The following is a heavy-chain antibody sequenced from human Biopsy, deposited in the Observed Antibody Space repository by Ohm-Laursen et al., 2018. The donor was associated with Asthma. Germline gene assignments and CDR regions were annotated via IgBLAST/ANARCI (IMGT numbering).Heavy chain of an antibody. V-gene: IGHV3-53*01. Sequence: SLRLSCAASGFAVSRDHMFWVRQAPGKGLEWVSVIYSGGTSHTADSVRGRFTISRDYSKNTLYLQMHSLRAEDTAVYYCARRGGDCPIRGFDSWGPGTLVTVSS. CDR1: GFAVSRDH. J-gene: IGHJ4*02. CDR2: IYSGGTS. D-gene: IGHD2-21*02. CDR3: ARRGGDCPIRGFDS.